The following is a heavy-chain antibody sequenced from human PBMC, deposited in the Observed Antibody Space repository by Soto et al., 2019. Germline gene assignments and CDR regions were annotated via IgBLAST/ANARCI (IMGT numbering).Heavy chain of an antibody. CDR2: ISWNSDIN. CDR1: GLCFEDSV. CDR3: AIDIAHYDFWSNNQRALDV. D-gene: IGHD3-3*01. J-gene: IGHJ6*02. Sequence: SLRLSCAVSGLCFEDSVIRWVRQAPGKGLEWVSGISWNSDINAYADTVKGRFTICRDNVKNSLYMQMSSLRVEYTALYYSAIDIAHYDFWSNNQRALDVWGQGTTVTVSS. V-gene: IGHV3-9*01.